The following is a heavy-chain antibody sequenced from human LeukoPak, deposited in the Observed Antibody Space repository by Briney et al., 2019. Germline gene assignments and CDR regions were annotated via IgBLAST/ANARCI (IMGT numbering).Heavy chain of an antibody. CDR3: ARGETAVTSYLHF. D-gene: IGHD4-17*01. V-gene: IGHV3-74*01. J-gene: IGHJ4*02. Sequence: PGGSLRLSCAASGFTFSSYWMHWVRQAPGKGLVWVSRISSDGSTTSYADSVKGRFTISRDNAKNTLYLQMSSLRAEDTAVYYCARGETAVTSYLHFWGQGTLVTVSS. CDR2: ISSDGSTT. CDR1: GFTFSSYW.